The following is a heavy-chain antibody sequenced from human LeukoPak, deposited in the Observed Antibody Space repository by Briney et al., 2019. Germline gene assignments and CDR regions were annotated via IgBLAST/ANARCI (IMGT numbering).Heavy chain of an antibody. J-gene: IGHJ4*02. V-gene: IGHV1-3*01. CDR3: ARVPHVRGVALFDY. CDR1: GYTFTSYA. D-gene: IGHD3-10*02. Sequence: ASVKVSCKASGYTFTSYAMHWVRQAPGQRLEWMGWINAGNGNTKYSQKFQGRVTITRDTSASTAYMELSSLRSEDTAVYYCARVPHVRGVALFDYWGQGTLVTVSS. CDR2: INAGNGNT.